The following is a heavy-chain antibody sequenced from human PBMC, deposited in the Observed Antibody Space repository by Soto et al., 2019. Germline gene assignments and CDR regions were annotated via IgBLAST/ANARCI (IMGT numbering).Heavy chain of an antibody. Sequence: PSETLSLTCTVSGGSIRSYYWSWIRPPPGKGLEWIGYIYYSGSTNYNPSLKSRVTISVDTSKNQFSLKLSSVTAADTAVYYCARASNNYSNYYYYYGMDVWGQGTTVTV. D-gene: IGHD4-4*01. V-gene: IGHV4-59*08. CDR1: GGSIRSYY. J-gene: IGHJ6*02. CDR2: IYYSGST. CDR3: ARASNNYSNYYYYYGMDV.